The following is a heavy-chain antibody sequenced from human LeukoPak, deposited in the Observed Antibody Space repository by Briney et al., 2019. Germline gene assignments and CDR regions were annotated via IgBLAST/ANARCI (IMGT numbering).Heavy chain of an antibody. CDR2: IKQDGGEK. CDR3: ARDKYFDSTTYYPRFDY. CDR1: GFTFSSYW. V-gene: IGHV3-7*04. D-gene: IGHD3-22*01. J-gene: IGHJ4*02. Sequence: GGPLRLSCAASGFTFSSYWMSWVRQAPGKGLEWVANIKQDGGEKYYVDSVKGRFTISRDNAKTSLYLQMTSLRAEITAVYYCARDKYFDSTTYYPRFDYWGQGILVTVSS.